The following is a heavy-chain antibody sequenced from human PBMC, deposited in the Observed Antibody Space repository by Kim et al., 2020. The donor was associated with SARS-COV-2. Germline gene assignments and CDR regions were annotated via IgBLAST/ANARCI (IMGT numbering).Heavy chain of an antibody. CDR3: ARSTYYYYGMGV. J-gene: IGHJ6*02. Sequence: NAQKFQGRVTMTRDTSTSTVYIELSSLRSEDTAVYYCARSTYYYYGMGVWGQGTTVTVSS. V-gene: IGHV1-46*01.